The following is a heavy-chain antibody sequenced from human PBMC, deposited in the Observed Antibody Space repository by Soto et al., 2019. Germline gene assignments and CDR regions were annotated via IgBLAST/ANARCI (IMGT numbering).Heavy chain of an antibody. CDR3: ARGVGSGSYYNQYNWFDP. J-gene: IGHJ5*02. Sequence: ASVKLSCKASGYTFTGYYMHWVRQAPGQGLEWMGWINPNSGGTNYAQKFQGWVTMTRDTSTSTAYMELRSLRSDDTAVYYCARGVGSGSYYNQYNWFDPWGQGTLVTVSS. V-gene: IGHV1-2*04. CDR2: INPNSGGT. D-gene: IGHD3-10*01. CDR1: GYTFTGYY.